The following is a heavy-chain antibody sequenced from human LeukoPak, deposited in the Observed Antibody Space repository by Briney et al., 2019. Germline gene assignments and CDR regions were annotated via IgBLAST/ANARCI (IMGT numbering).Heavy chain of an antibody. Sequence: PGGSLRLSCTASGFTFSSYWMHWVRQAPGKGLVWVSRINSDGSSTTYADSVKGRFTISRDNAKNTLYLQMNSLRAEDTAVYYCAGENSGWFDYWGQGTLVTVSS. CDR3: AGENSGWFDY. D-gene: IGHD6-19*01. CDR2: INSDGSST. J-gene: IGHJ4*02. CDR1: GFTFSSYW. V-gene: IGHV3-74*01.